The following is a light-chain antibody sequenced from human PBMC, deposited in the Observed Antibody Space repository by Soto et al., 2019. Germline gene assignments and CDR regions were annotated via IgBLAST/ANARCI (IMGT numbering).Light chain of an antibody. J-gene: IGLJ2*01. V-gene: IGLV1-47*01. CDR3: AAWDDRLSGPL. CDR2: RNN. CDR1: SSNIGSNY. Sequence: QSVLTQPPSASGTPGQRVTISCSGSSSNIGSNYVYWYQQLPGTAPKLLIYRNNQRPSGVPDRFSGSKSDTSTSLAISGLRSEDEADYYCAAWDDRLSGPLFGGGTQLTVL.